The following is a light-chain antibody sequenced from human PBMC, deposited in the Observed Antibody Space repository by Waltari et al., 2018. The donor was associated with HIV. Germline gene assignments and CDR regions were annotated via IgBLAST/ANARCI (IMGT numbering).Light chain of an antibody. Sequence: DVVMTQSPDSLAVSLGARATIYCKSNISVFYPPNNKTYVAWYQQKTGQPPKLLIYWASTRADDVPDRFSGNGTATDFALTIQGLRADDAARYDGGGGYYTPRTFGQGTKVE. CDR1: ISVFYPPNNKTY. CDR2: WAS. J-gene: IGKJ1*01. V-gene: IGKV4-1*01. CDR3: GGGYYTPRT.